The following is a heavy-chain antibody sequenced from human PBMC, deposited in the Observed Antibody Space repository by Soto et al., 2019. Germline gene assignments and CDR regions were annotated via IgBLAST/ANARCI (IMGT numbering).Heavy chain of an antibody. CDR1: GGTFSSYA. V-gene: IGHV1-69*13. Sequence: SVKVSCKASGGTFSSYAISWGRQAPGQGLEWMGGIIPIFGTANYAQKFQGRVTITADESTSTAYMELSSLRSEDTAVYYCARRSERGIYYDSSGYSYYGMDVWGQGTTVTVSS. CDR2: IIPIFGTA. CDR3: ARRSERGIYYDSSGYSYYGMDV. J-gene: IGHJ6*02. D-gene: IGHD3-22*01.